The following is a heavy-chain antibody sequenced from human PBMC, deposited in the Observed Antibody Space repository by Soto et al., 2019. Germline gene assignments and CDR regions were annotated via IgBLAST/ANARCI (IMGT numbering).Heavy chain of an antibody. Sequence: ALRLSCTAYGLGVRNNYMSWVRQAPGMGLEWVSVIYNDGTTYYADCVKGRFTLSRDTSKNTLSLQMDSLRAEDTAVYYCVRPLPSGRNYGMDVWGQGTTVTVSS. CDR1: GLGVRNNY. J-gene: IGHJ6*02. CDR2: IYNDGTT. V-gene: IGHV3-53*01. D-gene: IGHD3-10*01. CDR3: VRPLPSGRNYGMDV.